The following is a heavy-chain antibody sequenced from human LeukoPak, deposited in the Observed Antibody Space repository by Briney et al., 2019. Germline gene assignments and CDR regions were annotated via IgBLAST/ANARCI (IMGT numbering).Heavy chain of an antibody. V-gene: IGHV3-30*14. D-gene: IGHD2-21*02. Sequence: PGGSLRLSCAASGFTFSSYAMHWVRQAPGKGLEWVAVISYDGSNKYYADSVKGRFTISRDNSKNTLYLQMGSLRAEDMAVYYCARVGDNNYFDYWGQGTLVTVSS. CDR1: GFTFSSYA. J-gene: IGHJ4*02. CDR2: ISYDGSNK. CDR3: ARVGDNNYFDY.